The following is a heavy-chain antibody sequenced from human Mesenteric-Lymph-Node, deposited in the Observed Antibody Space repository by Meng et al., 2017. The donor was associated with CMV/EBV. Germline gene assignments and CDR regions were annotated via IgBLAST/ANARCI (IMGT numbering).Heavy chain of an antibody. CDR2: INPNSGGT. CDR3: ARDSSSWSS. V-gene: IGHV1-2*02. Sequence: ASVKVSCKASGYTLTGYYMHWVRQAPGQGLVWLGCINPNSGGTNYAQKFHGRVTMTRDTSISTAYMELSRLRSDDTAVYYCARDSSSWSSWGQGTLVTVSS. D-gene: IGHD6-13*01. CDR1: GYTLTGYY. J-gene: IGHJ5*02.